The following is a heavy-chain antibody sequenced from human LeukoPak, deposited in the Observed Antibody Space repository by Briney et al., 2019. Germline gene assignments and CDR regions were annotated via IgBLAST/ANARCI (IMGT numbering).Heavy chain of an antibody. CDR2: IGGGDDI. Sequence: GGSLRLSCAASGFTFSNYAMNWVRQAPGKGLEGVAGIGGGDDIHYADSVKGRFTGSRDDSKNTLYLQMSSLRIEDTAVYYCAKDATPFNSIWDYFDSWGQGTLVTVSA. V-gene: IGHV3-23*01. J-gene: IGHJ4*02. CDR3: AKDATPFNSIWDYFDS. D-gene: IGHD7-27*01. CDR1: GFTFSNYA.